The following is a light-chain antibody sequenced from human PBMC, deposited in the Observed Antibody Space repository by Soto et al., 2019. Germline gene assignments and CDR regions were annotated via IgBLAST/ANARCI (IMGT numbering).Light chain of an antibody. CDR1: SSNIGAGYE. CDR3: HAYDSSLSGYV. CDR2: ENN. J-gene: IGLJ1*01. V-gene: IGLV1-40*01. Sequence: QSVLTPPPSVSEAPGQRVTISCTVSSSNIGAGYEAHWYQQVPGTAPKLLIYENNNRPSGGPDRVSGSKSGTSAALAITGLQAEDEAEYYGHAYDSSLSGYVFGTGTKVTVL.